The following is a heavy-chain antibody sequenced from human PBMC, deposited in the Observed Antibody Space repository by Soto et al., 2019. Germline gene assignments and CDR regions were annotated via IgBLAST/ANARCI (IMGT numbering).Heavy chain of an antibody. D-gene: IGHD3-22*01. CDR1: GGTFSSYA. J-gene: IGHJ5*02. V-gene: IGHV1-69*06. CDR2: IIPIFGTA. Sequence: QVQLVQSGAEVKKPGSSVKVSCKASGGTFSSYAISWVRQAPGQGLEWMGGIIPIFGTANYAQKFQGRVTITADKSTSTAYMELSSLRSEDTAVYYCASLHPYDDNSGYYYWFDPWGQGTLVTVSS. CDR3: ASLHPYDDNSGYYYWFDP.